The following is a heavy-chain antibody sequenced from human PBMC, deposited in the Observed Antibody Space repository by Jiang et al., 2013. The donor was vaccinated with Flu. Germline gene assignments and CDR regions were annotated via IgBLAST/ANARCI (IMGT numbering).Heavy chain of an antibody. J-gene: IGHJ3*02. CDR3: ARDLGTGDAFDI. Sequence: SRVTISVDTSKNQFSLKLSSVTAADTAVYYCARDLGTGDAFDIWGQGTMVTVSS. V-gene: IGHV4-31*02. D-gene: IGHD1-26*01.